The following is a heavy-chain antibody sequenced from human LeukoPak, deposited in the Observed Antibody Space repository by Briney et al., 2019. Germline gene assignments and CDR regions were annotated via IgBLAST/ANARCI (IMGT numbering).Heavy chain of an antibody. Sequence: GGSLRLSCAASGFTFSTYWMHWVRQAPGKGLVWVSRISSDGSITSYADSVKGRFTISRDNAKNTLYLQMNSLRAEDTAVYYCARGVVDFWSGYYGENHMDVWGKGTTVTVSS. CDR3: ARGVVDFWSGYYGENHMDV. CDR1: GFTFSTYW. CDR2: ISSDGSIT. V-gene: IGHV3-74*01. D-gene: IGHD3-3*01. J-gene: IGHJ6*03.